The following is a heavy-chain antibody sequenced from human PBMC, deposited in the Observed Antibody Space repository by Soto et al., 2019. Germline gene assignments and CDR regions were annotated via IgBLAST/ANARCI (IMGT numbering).Heavy chain of an antibody. CDR1: GYTFTSYD. D-gene: IGHD3-3*01. CDR2: MNPNSGNT. Sequence: QVQLVQSGAEVKKPGASVKVSCKASGYTFTSYDINWVRQATGQGLEWMGWMNPNSGNTGYAQKFQGRVNMTRNTSISTAYMELSSLRSEDTAVYYCARGYDFWSGYFSNWFDPWGQGPLVTVSS. CDR3: ARGYDFWSGYFSNWFDP. J-gene: IGHJ5*02. V-gene: IGHV1-8*01.